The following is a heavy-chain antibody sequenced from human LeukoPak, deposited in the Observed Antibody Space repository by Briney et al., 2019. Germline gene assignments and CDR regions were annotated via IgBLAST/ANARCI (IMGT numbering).Heavy chain of an antibody. CDR3: ARERGTLAVAGDAFDI. CDR1: GYTFTGYY. CDR2: INPNSGGT. Sequence: ASVKVSCKASGYTFTGYYMHWVRQAPGEGLEWMGWINPNSGGTKYAQKLQGRVTMTRDTSINTAYMEVRRLTSDDTAVYYCARERGTLAVAGDAFDIWGQGTMVTVSS. V-gene: IGHV1-2*02. D-gene: IGHD6-19*01. J-gene: IGHJ3*02.